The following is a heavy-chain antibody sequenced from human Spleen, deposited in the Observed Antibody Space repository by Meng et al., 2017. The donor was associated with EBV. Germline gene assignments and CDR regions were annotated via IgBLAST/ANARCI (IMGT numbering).Heavy chain of an antibody. V-gene: IGHV4-34*01. CDR2: SDHTGGT. CDR1: GESFSDNY. D-gene: IGHD2-2*01. CDR3: ARGCSSTNCNSDFDY. J-gene: IGHJ4*02. Sequence: HVHAHPWGSGLLMHSETLSLTCAVYGESFSDNYWSWIRQSPGKGLEWIGESDHTGGTNYNPSLMSRVTISVDTSKNQFSLNLNSVTAADTAVYYCARGCSSTNCNSDFDYWGQGTLVTVSS.